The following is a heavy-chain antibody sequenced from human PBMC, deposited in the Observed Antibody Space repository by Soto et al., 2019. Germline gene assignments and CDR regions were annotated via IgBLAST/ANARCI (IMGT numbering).Heavy chain of an antibody. D-gene: IGHD2-15*01. CDR2: IYYNGDT. V-gene: IGHV4-31*03. CDR1: GGSISSGDYF. J-gene: IGHJ5*01. CDR3: ARGRIFRLVVFDS. Sequence: QVQLQESGPGLVKPSQTLSLTCTVSGGSISSGDYFWTWIRQNPGKGLEWIGYIYYNGDTYYNPSLKSRVTISVDRSENQFSLNLSSVTAADTAVYYCARGRIFRLVVFDSWGQGPLVTVSS.